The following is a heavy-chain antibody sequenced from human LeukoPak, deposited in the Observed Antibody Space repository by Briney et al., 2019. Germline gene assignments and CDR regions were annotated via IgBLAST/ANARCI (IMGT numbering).Heavy chain of an antibody. Sequence: PSETLSLTCTVSGGSISRADYYWSWIRQPPGKGLEWIGYIYYSGSTYYNPSLKSRATISVDTSKTQFSLKLPSVTAADTAVYYCTRDSDFWSGYYYFDYWGQGTLVTVSS. V-gene: IGHV4-30-4*08. CDR2: IYYSGST. CDR3: TRDSDFWSGYYYFDY. CDR1: GGSISRADYY. J-gene: IGHJ4*02. D-gene: IGHD3-3*01.